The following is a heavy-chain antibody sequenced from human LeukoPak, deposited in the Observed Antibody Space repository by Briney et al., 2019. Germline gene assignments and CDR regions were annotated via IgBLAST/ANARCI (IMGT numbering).Heavy chain of an antibody. J-gene: IGHJ4*02. Sequence: SETPSLTCTVSGGSIRSSYYYWGWIRQPPGKGLEWIGSIYDSGSTYYNPSLKSRVTISVDTSKNQFSLKLNSVTAADTAFYYCAREFQYYLDYWGRGSLVTVSS. V-gene: IGHV4-39*02. CDR1: GGSIRSSYYY. CDR2: IYDSGST. CDR3: AREFQYYLDY.